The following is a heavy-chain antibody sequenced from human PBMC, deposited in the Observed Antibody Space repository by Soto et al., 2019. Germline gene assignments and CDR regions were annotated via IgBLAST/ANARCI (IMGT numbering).Heavy chain of an antibody. CDR2: LTSRGTT. CDR1: GFTFSDYS. D-gene: IGHD2-15*01. Sequence: EVQLLESGGCLVQPGGSLRLSCAASGFTFSDYSMTWVRQAPGSGLEWVSTLTSRGTTFYADSVKCRFTISRDNSKNTLSLQMHRLRTEDTALYYCAKRATTVPTPGNYFDCWGQGTLVTVSS. J-gene: IGHJ4*02. CDR3: AKRATTVPTPGNYFDC. V-gene: IGHV3-23*01.